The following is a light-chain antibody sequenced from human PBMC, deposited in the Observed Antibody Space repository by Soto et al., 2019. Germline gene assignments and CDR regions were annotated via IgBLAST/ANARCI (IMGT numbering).Light chain of an antibody. CDR2: DAS. V-gene: IGKV1-5*01. CDR1: RSISVW. CDR3: QQYHNWRK. J-gene: IGKJ1*01. Sequence: DIQRTQAPSTLSASVGCGVTGTCRASRSISVWLAWYQQKPGKAPKLLISDASSLESGIQSRFSGSGSGTEFTLTISRLQSEDFAVYYCQQYHNWRKFGQGTKVDIK.